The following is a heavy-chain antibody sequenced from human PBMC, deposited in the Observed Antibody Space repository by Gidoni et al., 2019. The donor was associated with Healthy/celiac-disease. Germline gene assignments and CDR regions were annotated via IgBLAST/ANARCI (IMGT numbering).Heavy chain of an antibody. CDR1: GFTFSSYG. V-gene: IGHV3-33*01. D-gene: IGHD3-10*01. CDR2: IWYDGSNK. Sequence: QVQLVESGGGVVQPGRSLRLSCAASGFTFSSYGMHWVRQAPGKGLEWVAVIWYDGSNKYDADSVKGRFTISRDNSKNTLYLQMNSLRAEDTAVYYCARAFQGVIIGKPHNWFDPWGQGTLVTVSS. CDR3: ARAFQGVIIGKPHNWFDP. J-gene: IGHJ5*02.